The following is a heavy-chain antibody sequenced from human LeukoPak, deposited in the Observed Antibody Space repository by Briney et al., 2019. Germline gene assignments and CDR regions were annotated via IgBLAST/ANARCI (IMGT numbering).Heavy chain of an antibody. J-gene: IGHJ6*03. CDR2: IYYSGST. V-gene: IGHV4-39*07. CDR3: ASVIAAAGPYYYYYMDV. D-gene: IGHD6-13*01. Sequence: SETLSLTCTVSGGSISSSSYYWGWIRQPPGKGLEWIGSIYYSGSTYYNPSLKSRVTISVDTSKNQFSLKLSSVTAADTAVYYCASVIAAAGPYYYYYMDVWGKGTTVTVSS. CDR1: GGSISSSSYY.